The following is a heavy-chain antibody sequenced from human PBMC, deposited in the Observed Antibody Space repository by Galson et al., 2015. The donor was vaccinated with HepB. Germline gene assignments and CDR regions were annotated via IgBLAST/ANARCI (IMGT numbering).Heavy chain of an antibody. J-gene: IGHJ3*02. D-gene: IGHD2-8*01. Sequence: SVKVSCKASGYTFTSYGISWVRQAPGQGLEWMGWISAYNGNTNYAQKLQGRVTITADKSTSTAYMELSSLRSEDTAVYYCARALLSQSGGDAFDIWGRGTMVTVSS. CDR3: ARALLSQSGGDAFDI. V-gene: IGHV1-18*01. CDR1: GYTFTSYG. CDR2: ISAYNGNT.